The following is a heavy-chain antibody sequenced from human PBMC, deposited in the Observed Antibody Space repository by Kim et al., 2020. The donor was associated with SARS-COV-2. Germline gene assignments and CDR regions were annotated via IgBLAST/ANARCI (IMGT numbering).Heavy chain of an antibody. D-gene: IGHD6-19*01. J-gene: IGHJ4*02. CDR1: GYTLTELS. V-gene: IGHV1-24*01. CDR2: FDPEDGET. CDR3: ATQPFLYSSGWYEDY. Sequence: ASVKVSCKVSGYTLTELSMHWVRQAPGKGLEWMGGFDPEDGETIYAQKFQGRVTMTEDTSTDTAYMELSSLRSEDTAVYYCATQPFLYSSGWYEDYWGQGTLVTVSS.